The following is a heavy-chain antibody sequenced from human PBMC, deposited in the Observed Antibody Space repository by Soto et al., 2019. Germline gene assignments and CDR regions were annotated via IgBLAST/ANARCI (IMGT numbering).Heavy chain of an antibody. D-gene: IGHD2-2*01. CDR3: ARGPLGPVDY. CDR2: INHSGST. V-gene: IGHV4-34*01. CDR1: GGSFSGYY. J-gene: IGHJ4*02. Sequence: QVQLQQWGAGLLKPSETLSLTCAVYGGSFSGYYWSWIRQPPGKGPEWIGEINHSGSTNYNPSLKSRVTISVDTSKNQFSLKLSSVTAADTAVYYCARGPLGPVDYWGQGTLVTVSS.